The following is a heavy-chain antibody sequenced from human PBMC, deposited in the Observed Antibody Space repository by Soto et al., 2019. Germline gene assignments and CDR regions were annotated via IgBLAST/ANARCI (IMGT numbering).Heavy chain of an antibody. CDR3: AREGYSSSWYYPNDAFDI. V-gene: IGHV4-30-4*08. Sequence: SSETLSLTCAVYGGSFSGYYWSWIRQPPGKGLEWIGYIYYSGSTYYNPSLKSRVTISVDTSKNQFSLKLSSVTAADTAVYYCAREGYSSSWYYPNDAFDIWGQGTMVTVSS. CDR1: GGSFSGYY. D-gene: IGHD6-13*01. CDR2: IYYSGST. J-gene: IGHJ3*02.